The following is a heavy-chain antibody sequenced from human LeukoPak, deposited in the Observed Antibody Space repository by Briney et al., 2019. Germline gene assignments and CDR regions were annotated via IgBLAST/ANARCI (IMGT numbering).Heavy chain of an antibody. CDR3: AGYYYDSSEDAFDI. CDR1: GYTFTSYG. J-gene: IGHJ3*02. CDR2: ISAYNGNT. Sequence: APVKVSCKASGYTFTSYGISWVRQAPGQGLEWMGWISAYNGNTNYAQKLQGRVTMTTDTSTSTAYMELRSLRSDDTAVYYCAGYYYDSSEDAFDIWGQGTMVTVSS. V-gene: IGHV1-18*01. D-gene: IGHD3-22*01.